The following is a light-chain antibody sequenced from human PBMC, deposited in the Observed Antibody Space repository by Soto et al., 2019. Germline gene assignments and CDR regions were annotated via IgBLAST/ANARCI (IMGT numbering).Light chain of an antibody. CDR2: DVS. J-gene: IGLJ3*02. Sequence: QSALTQPASVSGSPGQSITISCTGTSSDVGGYNYVSWYQQHPGKAPKLMIYDVSKRPSGVSNRFSGSKSGNTASLTIFGLQAEDEADYYCNSYTTSSTLVFGGGTQLTVL. V-gene: IGLV2-14*01. CDR3: NSYTTSSTLV. CDR1: SSDVGGYNY.